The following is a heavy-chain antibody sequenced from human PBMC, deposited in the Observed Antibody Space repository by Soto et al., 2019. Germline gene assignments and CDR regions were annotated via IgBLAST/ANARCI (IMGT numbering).Heavy chain of an antibody. J-gene: IGHJ4*02. CDR1: GYTLTELS. Sequence: GASVKVSCKVSGYTLTELSMHWVRQAPGKGLEWMGGFDPEDGETIYAQKFQGRVTMTEDTSTDTAYMELSSLRSEDTAVYYCATAVKPPPLVVPASLDYWGQGTLVTVSS. CDR2: FDPEDGET. CDR3: ATAVKPPPLVVPASLDY. V-gene: IGHV1-24*01. D-gene: IGHD2-2*01.